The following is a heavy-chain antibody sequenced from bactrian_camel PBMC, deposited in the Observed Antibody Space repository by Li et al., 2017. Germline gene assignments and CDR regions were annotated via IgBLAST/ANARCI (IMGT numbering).Heavy chain of an antibody. CDR3: AADRRRHGPPSLRPGDYSV. V-gene: IGHV3S53*01. CDR2: LASDGSS. Sequence: VPLVESGGGSVQAGGSLRLSCAFDAYTPANVRMAWFRQAPGKEREGVASLASDGSSIYANSLKGRFSISKDNARNWLDLQMDSLEPADTARYYCAADRRRHGPPSLRPGDYSVWGQGTQVTVS. J-gene: IGHJ4*01. D-gene: IGHD2*01. CDR1: AYTPANVR.